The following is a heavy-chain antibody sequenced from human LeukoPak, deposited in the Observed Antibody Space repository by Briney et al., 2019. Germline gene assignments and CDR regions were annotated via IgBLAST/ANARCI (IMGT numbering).Heavy chain of an antibody. D-gene: IGHD2-2*01. CDR3: AKDGSAGYCSSTSCRPHYYYYGMDV. J-gene: IGHJ6*04. V-gene: IGHV3-30*18. Sequence: GGSLRLSCVASGFTFSSYGMHWVRQAPGKGLEWVAVISYDGSNKYYADSVKGRFTISRDNSKNTLYLQMNSLRAEDTAVYYCAKDGSAGYCSSTSCRPHYYYYGMDVWGKGTTVTVSS. CDR2: ISYDGSNK. CDR1: GFTFSSYG.